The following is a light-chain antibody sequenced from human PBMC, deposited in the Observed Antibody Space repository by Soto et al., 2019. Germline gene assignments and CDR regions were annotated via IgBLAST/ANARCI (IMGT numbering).Light chain of an antibody. CDR1: QSVTNNY. J-gene: IGKJ2*01. CDR2: SAS. Sequence: EIVLTQSPGTLSLSPGERATLSCGASQSVTNNYLAWYQHKPGQAPRLLIYSASTRATGIPDRFSGSGSGTDFDLTIIRLEPEDFAVYYCQQYGNTPRTFGQGTKLEIK. V-gene: IGKV3-20*01. CDR3: QQYGNTPRT.